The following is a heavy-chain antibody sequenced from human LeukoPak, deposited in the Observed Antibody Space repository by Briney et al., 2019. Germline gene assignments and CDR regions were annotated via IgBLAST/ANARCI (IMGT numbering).Heavy chain of an antibody. V-gene: IGHV1-69*01. Sequence: SVKVSCKGSGGTFSSYAISWVRQAPGQGLEWMGGIIPIFGTANYAQKFQGRVTITADESTSTAYMELSSLRSEDTAVYYCARDLYGSPIYFDYWGQGTLVTVSS. J-gene: IGHJ4*02. CDR2: IIPIFGTA. CDR3: ARDLYGSPIYFDY. CDR1: GGTFSSYA. D-gene: IGHD2-2*02.